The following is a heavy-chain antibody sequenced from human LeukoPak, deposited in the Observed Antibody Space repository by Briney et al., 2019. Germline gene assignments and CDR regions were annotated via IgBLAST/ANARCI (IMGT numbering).Heavy chain of an antibody. V-gene: IGHV4-61*02. CDR1: GGSISSGSYY. J-gene: IGHJ5*02. CDR2: IYTSGST. Sequence: PSVTLSLTCTVSGGSISSGSYYWSWIRQPAGKGLEWIGRIYTSGSTNYNPSLKSRVTISVDTSKNQFSLKLSSVTAADTAVYYCARDRAAAGTRHNWFDPWGQGTLVTVSS. CDR3: ARDRAAAGTRHNWFDP. D-gene: IGHD6-13*01.